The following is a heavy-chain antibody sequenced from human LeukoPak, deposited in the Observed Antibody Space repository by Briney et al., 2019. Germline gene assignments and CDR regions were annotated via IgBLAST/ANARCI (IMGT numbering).Heavy chain of an antibody. CDR1: GFTFSSYW. D-gene: IGHD1-1*01. V-gene: IGHV3-74*01. Sequence: QPGGSLRPSCAASGFTFSSYWMHWVRQAPGKGLVWVTRISADGSYTLYADSVKGRFTISRDNAKNTLYLQMNSLRAEDTAVYYCATANSGPDIWGQGTTVTVSS. CDR3: ATANSGPDI. J-gene: IGHJ3*02. CDR2: ISADGSYT.